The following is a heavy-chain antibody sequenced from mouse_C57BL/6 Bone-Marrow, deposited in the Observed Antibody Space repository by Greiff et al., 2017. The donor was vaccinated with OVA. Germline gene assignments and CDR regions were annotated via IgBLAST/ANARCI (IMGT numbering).Heavy chain of an antibody. CDR1: GISITTGNYR. D-gene: IGHD1-1*01. J-gene: IGHJ1*03. Sequence: EVKLMESGPGLVKPSQTVFLTCTVTGISITTGNYRWSWIRQFPGNKLEWIGYIYYSGTITYNPSLTSRTTITRDTPKNQFFLEMNSLTAEDTATYYCARDVTTVVAPNFDVWGTGTTVTVSS. CDR3: ARDVTTVVAPNFDV. CDR2: IYYSGTI. V-gene: IGHV3-5*01.